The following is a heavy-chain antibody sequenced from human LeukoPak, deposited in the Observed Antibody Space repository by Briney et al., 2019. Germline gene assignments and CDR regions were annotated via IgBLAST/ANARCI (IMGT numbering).Heavy chain of an antibody. CDR1: GFTFGDYA. Sequence: GRSLRLSCTASGFTFGDYAMSWFRQAPGKGLEWVSAISGSGGSTYYADSVKGRFTISRDNSKNTLYLQMNSLRAEDTAVYYCAKAAILTGYYYDYWGQGTLVTVSS. V-gene: IGHV3-23*01. D-gene: IGHD3-9*01. CDR3: AKAAILTGYYYDY. CDR2: ISGSGGST. J-gene: IGHJ4*02.